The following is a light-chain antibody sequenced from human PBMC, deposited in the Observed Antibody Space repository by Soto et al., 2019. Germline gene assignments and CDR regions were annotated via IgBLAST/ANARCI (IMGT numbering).Light chain of an antibody. V-gene: IGLV2-23*02. CDR2: EVT. CDR3: ISYAVTTSYV. CDR1: SRVIGTSNL. Sequence: QSVLTQPASVSGSPGQSITISCTGTSRVIGTSNLVSWYQQFPGKAPKLIIYEVTKRPSGVSNRFSGSKSGNTASLTVSGLQAEDEADYYCISYAVTTSYVFGTGTKVTVL. J-gene: IGLJ1*01.